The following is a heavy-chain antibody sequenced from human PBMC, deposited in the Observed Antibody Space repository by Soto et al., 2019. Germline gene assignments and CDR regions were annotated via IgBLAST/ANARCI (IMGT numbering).Heavy chain of an antibody. CDR1: GFTFSSYG. J-gene: IGHJ4*02. V-gene: IGHV3-30*18. CDR2: ISYDGSNK. CDR3: AKPGDDCSGGSCYSSAPFDY. D-gene: IGHD2-15*01. Sequence: PGGSLRLSCAASGFTFSSYGMHWVRQAPGKGLEWVAVISYDGSNKYYADSVKGRFTIPRDNSKNTLYLQMNSLRAEDTAVYYCAKPGDDCSGGSCYSSAPFDYWGQGTLVTVSS.